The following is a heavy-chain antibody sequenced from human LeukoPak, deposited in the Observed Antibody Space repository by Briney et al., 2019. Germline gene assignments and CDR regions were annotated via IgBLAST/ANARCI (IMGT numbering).Heavy chain of an antibody. Sequence: GGSLRPSCAASGFPFTNARMSWVRQAPGKGLEWVGRIKTRNEGGTSEYAAPVKGRFTISRDDSKNTVYLQMNSLKTEDTGVYYCTKPDLLWVGEDVWGPGTTVTVSS. J-gene: IGHJ6*02. V-gene: IGHV3-15*01. D-gene: IGHD2/OR15-2a*01. CDR2: IKTRNEGGTS. CDR3: TKPDLLWVGEDV. CDR1: GFPFTNAR.